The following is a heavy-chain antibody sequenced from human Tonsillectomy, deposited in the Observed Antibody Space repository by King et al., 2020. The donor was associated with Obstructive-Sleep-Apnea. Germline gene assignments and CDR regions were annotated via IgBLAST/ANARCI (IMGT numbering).Heavy chain of an antibody. CDR2: ISYEGSNK. Sequence: VQLVESGGGVVQPGRSLRLSCAASVFTFSRFGMHWVRQAPGKGLEWVADISYEGSNKYYADSVKGRFTISRDNSKNTLYLEMNSLRAEDTAVYYCSKNRLATIVLYTFDYWGQGTLVTVSS. V-gene: IGHV3-30*18. CDR1: VFTFSRFG. CDR3: SKNRLATIVLYTFDY. D-gene: IGHD5-24*01. J-gene: IGHJ4*02.